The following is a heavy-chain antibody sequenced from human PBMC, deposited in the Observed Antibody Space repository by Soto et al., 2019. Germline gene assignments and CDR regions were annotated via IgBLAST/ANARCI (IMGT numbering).Heavy chain of an antibody. D-gene: IGHD3-3*01. Sequence: ASVKVSCKASGYTFTSYGISWVRQAPGQGLEWMGWISAYNGNTNYAQKFQGRVTMTRDTSTSTVYMELSSLRSEDTAVYYCARGVYDFWSGYSFDYWGQGTLVTVSS. CDR1: GYTFTSYG. CDR3: ARGVYDFWSGYSFDY. CDR2: ISAYNGNT. V-gene: IGHV1-18*01. J-gene: IGHJ4*02.